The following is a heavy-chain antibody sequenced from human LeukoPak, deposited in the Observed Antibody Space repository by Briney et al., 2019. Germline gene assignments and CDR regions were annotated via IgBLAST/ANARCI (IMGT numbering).Heavy chain of an antibody. V-gene: IGHV4-4*09. J-gene: IGHJ4*02. CDR2: IYDSAST. D-gene: IGHD1-26*01. CDR3: ARFAPYSGLFDS. Sequence: SETLSLTCSVSGGSMSSYCWSWVRQPPGKGLEWLGYIYDSASTIYNPSLKGRVTISEDTSKQQFFLRLSSVTAADTAIYYCARFAPYSGLFDSWGQGTLVTVSS. CDR1: GGSMSSYC.